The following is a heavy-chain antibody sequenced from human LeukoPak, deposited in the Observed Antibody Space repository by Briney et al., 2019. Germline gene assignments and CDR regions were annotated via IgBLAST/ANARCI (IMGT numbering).Heavy chain of an antibody. CDR3: ARVTNEYSSSSSFDY. V-gene: IGHV4-34*01. Sequence: SETLSLTCAVYGGSFSGYYWSWIRQPPGKGLEWIGEINHSGSTNYNPSLKSRVTISVDTSKNQFSLKLSSVTAADTAVYYCARVTNEYSSSSSFDYWGQGTLVTVSS. CDR2: INHSGST. CDR1: GGSFSGYY. J-gene: IGHJ4*02. D-gene: IGHD6-6*01.